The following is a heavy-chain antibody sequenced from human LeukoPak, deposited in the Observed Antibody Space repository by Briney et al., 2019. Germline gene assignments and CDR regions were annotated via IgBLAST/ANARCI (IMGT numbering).Heavy chain of an antibody. CDR2: IYYSGST. CDR1: GGSISSHY. V-gene: IGHV4-59*08. J-gene: IGHJ4*02. Sequence: PSETLSLTCTVSGGSISSHYWSWIRQPPGKGLEWIGYIYYSGSTNYNPSLKSRVTISVDTSKNQFSLKLSSVTAADTAVYYCARQSAWHYFDYWGQGTLVTVSS. CDR3: ARQSAWHYFDY. D-gene: IGHD5-24*01.